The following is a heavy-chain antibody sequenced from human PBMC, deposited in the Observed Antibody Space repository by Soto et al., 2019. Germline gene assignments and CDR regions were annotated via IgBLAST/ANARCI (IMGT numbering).Heavy chain of an antibody. Sequence: PGGSLRLSCAASGFTFSSYGMNWVRQAPGKGLEWVSSITGSSAYIHYADSVGGRFTISRDNAKNSLYLQMNSLRAEDTAVYYCAREWANYWGQGTLVTVSS. V-gene: IGHV3-21*01. CDR2: ITGSSAYI. J-gene: IGHJ4*02. CDR3: AREWANY. D-gene: IGHD1-26*01. CDR1: GFTFSSYG.